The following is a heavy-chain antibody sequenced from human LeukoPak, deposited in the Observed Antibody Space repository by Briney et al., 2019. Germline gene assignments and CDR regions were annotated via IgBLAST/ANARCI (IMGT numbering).Heavy chain of an antibody. D-gene: IGHD3-10*01. Sequence: PSQTLSLTCTVSGGSISSGSYNGGWIGRPAGKGLGWIGRIYTSGSTNYNPSLKSRVTISVDTSKNQFSLKLSSVTAADTAVYYCARSMVRGVINYWGQGTLVTVSS. CDR2: IYTSGST. J-gene: IGHJ4*02. V-gene: IGHV4-61*02. CDR1: GGSISSGSYN. CDR3: ARSMVRGVINY.